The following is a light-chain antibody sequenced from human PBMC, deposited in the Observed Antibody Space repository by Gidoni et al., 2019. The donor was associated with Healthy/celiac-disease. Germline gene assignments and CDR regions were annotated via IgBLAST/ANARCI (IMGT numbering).Light chain of an antibody. V-gene: IGLV1-44*01. CDR2: NHN. Sequence: VLTQPPSPSGTPGQRVTITCSGSSSNFGSNTVNWYQQIPGTAPKLLIYNHNQRPSGVPDRFSGSESGNSASLAVSGLQSEDEADYYCEAWDDSLNGPVFGGGTKLTVL. CDR3: EAWDDSLNGPV. CDR1: SSNFGSNT. J-gene: IGLJ2*01.